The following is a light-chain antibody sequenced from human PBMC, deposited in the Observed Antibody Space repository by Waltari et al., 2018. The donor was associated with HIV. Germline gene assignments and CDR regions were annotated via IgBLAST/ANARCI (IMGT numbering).Light chain of an antibody. Sequence: QSVLTQPPSVSAAPGQTVTISCSGGSSNLGNNHVSWYQQLPGTAPKILLHDNNKRVSDIPDRFSGSKSGTSATLDITGLQTGDEADYYCATWDTGLSAGVFGGGTRLTVL. V-gene: IGLV1-51*01. CDR2: DNN. CDR1: SSNLGNNH. CDR3: ATWDTGLSAGV. J-gene: IGLJ2*01.